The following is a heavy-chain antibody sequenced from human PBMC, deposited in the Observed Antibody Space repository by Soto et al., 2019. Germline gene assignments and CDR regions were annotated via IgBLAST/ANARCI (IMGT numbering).Heavy chain of an antibody. J-gene: IGHJ4*02. V-gene: IGHV3-23*01. CDR2: VSIGGST. CDR3: AKRRGAGGHFDY. CDR1: GFTFSSYA. Sequence: GGSLRLSCAASGFTFSSYAMGWVRQGPWKGLEWVAVVSIGGSTHYADSVRGRFTISRDNSKNTLSLQMNSLTAEDTAVYFCAKRRGAGGHFDYWGQGALVTVSS. D-gene: IGHD2-15*01.